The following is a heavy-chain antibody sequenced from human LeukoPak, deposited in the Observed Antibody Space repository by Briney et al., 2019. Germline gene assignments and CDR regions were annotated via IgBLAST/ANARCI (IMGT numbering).Heavy chain of an antibody. CDR1: GYTFTDYY. CDR2: INPNSGGT. D-gene: IGHD3-16*02. CDR3: ARTVNYDYVWGSYRHFDY. Sequence: ASVKVSCKASGYTFTDYYMHWVRQAPGQGLEWMGRINPNSGGTNYAQKFQGRVTMTRDTSISTAYMELSRLRSDDTAVYYCARTVNYDYVWGSYRHFDYWGQGTLVTVSS. J-gene: IGHJ4*02. V-gene: IGHV1-2*06.